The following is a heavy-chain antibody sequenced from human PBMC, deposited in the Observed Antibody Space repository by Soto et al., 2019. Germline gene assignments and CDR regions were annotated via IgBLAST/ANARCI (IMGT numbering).Heavy chain of an antibody. CDR1: GYTFTTYG. CDR2: IRAYTGNT. V-gene: IGHV1-18*01. D-gene: IGHD5-12*01. J-gene: IGHJ4*02. CDR3: ARQGYSGYGRDF. Sequence: GASVKVSCKASGYTFTTYGISWLRQAPGQGLEWMGCIRAYTGNTNYAQKFQGRVTMTADTSTTTVFMELTGLRSDDTAVYFCARQGYSGYGRDFWGQGSLVTVSS.